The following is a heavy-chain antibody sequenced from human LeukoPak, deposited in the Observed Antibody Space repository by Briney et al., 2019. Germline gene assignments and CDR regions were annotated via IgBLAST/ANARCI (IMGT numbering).Heavy chain of an antibody. J-gene: IGHJ6*03. D-gene: IGHD2-2*01. CDR3: ARGRCSSTSCYVYYYYYYMDV. CDR2: INHSGST. Sequence: SETLSLTCAVYGGSFSGYYWSWIRQPPGKGLEWIGEINHSGSTNYNPSLKSRVTISVDTSKNQFSLKLSSVTAADTAVYYCARGRCSSTSCYVYYYYYYMDVWGKGTTVTVSS. V-gene: IGHV4-34*01. CDR1: GGSFSGYY.